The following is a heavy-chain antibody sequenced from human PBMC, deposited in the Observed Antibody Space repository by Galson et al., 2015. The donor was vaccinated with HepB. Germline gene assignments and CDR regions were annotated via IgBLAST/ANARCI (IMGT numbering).Heavy chain of an antibody. CDR3: VFLRGNDLKPLDY. V-gene: IGHV3-48*04. CDR2: ISSSSTTK. D-gene: IGHD5-12*01. J-gene: IGHJ4*02. CDR1: TFIFSTYS. Sequence: SLRLSCAASTFIFSTYSMNWVRQAPGKGLEWLSYISSSSTTKYYADSVKGRFTISRDNAKNSLYLQMNTLRAEATAVYYCVFLRGNDLKPLDYWGQGILVTVSS.